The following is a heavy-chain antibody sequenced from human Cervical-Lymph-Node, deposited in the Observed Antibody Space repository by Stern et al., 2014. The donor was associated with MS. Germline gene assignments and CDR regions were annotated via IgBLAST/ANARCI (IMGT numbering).Heavy chain of an antibody. Sequence: VQLVQSGAEVKKPGASVKISCRTSGYTFTTYSIHWVRQAPGQGLEWMGVIDPSGVGTTYAEKFRGRVTMTGDTSTSTVSLDLPSLRSDDTAVYFCATFPICTEGVCRDYWGQGTLITVSS. J-gene: IGHJ4*02. CDR1: GYTFTTYS. CDR3: ATFPICTEGVCRDY. V-gene: IGHV1-46*01. D-gene: IGHD2-8*01. CDR2: IDPSGVGT.